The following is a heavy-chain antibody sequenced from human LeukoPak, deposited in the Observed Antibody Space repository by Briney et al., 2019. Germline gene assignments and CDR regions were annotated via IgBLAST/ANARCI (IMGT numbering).Heavy chain of an antibody. D-gene: IGHD5-18*01. CDR2: INPNSGGT. J-gene: IGHJ4*02. CDR1: GYTFTGYY. CDR3: ARVEDTAMVPFDY. Sequence: ASVKVSCKASGYTFTGYYMHWVRQAPGQGLEWMGWINPNSGGTNYAQKFQGRVTMTRDTSISTAYMELSRLRSDDTAVYYCARVEDTAMVPFDYWGQGTLVTVSS. V-gene: IGHV1-2*02.